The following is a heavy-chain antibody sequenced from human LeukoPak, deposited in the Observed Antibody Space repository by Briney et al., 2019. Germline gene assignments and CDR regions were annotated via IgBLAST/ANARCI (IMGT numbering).Heavy chain of an antibody. V-gene: IGHV1-2*02. CDR3: ARVGYCSRGVCYNYDY. CDR2: INPNTGGT. J-gene: IGHJ4*02. D-gene: IGHD2-8*01. CDR1: GYTFTSYY. Sequence: ASVNVSCKASGYTFTSYYMHWVRQAPGQGFEWMGGINPNTGGTNYAQKFKGRVLMTRDTSISTAYLELSSLKSDDTAVYYCARVGYCSRGVCYNYDYWGQGTQVTVSS.